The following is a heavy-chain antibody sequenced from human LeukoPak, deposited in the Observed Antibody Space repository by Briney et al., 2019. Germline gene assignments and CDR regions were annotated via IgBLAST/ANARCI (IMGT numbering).Heavy chain of an antibody. J-gene: IGHJ5*02. Sequence: SGGSLRLSCAASGFTFSSYWMHWVRQAPGKGLVWVSRINSDGSSTSYADSVKGRFTISRDNAKNTLYLQMNSLRAEDTAVYYCARGGYFDWLLYGSWFDPWGQGTLVTVSS. V-gene: IGHV3-74*01. D-gene: IGHD3-9*01. CDR1: GFTFSSYW. CDR3: ARGGYFDWLLYGSWFDP. CDR2: INSDGSST.